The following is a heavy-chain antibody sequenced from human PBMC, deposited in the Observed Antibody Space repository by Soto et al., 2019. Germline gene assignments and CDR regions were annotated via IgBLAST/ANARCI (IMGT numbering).Heavy chain of an antibody. D-gene: IGHD2-21*02. J-gene: IGHJ4*02. V-gene: IGHV1-3*05. Sequence: QVQLVQSGAEEKKPGASVKVSCKASGYTFTSYAVHWVRQAPGQSLEWMGWINAGNGNTKYSQKFQGRVTITRDTSASTAYMELSSLRSEDTAVYYCARSFGVVTALAYWGQGTLVTVSS. CDR1: GYTFTSYA. CDR3: ARSFGVVTALAY. CDR2: INAGNGNT.